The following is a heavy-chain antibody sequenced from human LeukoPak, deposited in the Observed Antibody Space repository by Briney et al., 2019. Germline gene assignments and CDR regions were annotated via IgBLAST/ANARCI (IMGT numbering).Heavy chain of an antibody. CDR3: ATSFPGGSSWYSFDY. J-gene: IGHJ4*02. Sequence: ASVNVSCKVSGYTLTELSMHWVRQAPGKGLEWMGGFDPEDGETIYAQKFQGRVTMTEDTSTDTAYMELSSLRSEDTAVYYCATSFPGGSSWYSFDYWGQGTLVTVSS. CDR2: FDPEDGET. D-gene: IGHD6-13*01. CDR1: GYTLTELS. V-gene: IGHV1-24*01.